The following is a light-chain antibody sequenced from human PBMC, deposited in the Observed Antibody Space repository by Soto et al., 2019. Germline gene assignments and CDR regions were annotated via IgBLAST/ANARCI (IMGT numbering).Light chain of an antibody. CDR2: SNN. CDR3: SSYAGSSTLV. CDR1: SSNIGSNA. Sequence: QSVLTQPPSASGTPGQRVTISCSGSSSNIGSNAVNWYQQLPGTAPTLLIYSNNQRPSGVPDRFSGSKSGTSASLAVNGLQSEDEADYYCSSYAGSSTLVFGGGTKVTVL. V-gene: IGLV1-44*01. J-gene: IGLJ3*02.